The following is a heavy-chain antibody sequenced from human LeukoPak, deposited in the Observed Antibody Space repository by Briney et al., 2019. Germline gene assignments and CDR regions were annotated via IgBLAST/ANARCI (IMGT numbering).Heavy chain of an antibody. V-gene: IGHV3-30-3*02. CDR2: ISYNGGKK. D-gene: IGHD6-13*01. J-gene: IGHJ4*02. CDR3: AKSDGSWYARGFDY. Sequence: GGSLRLSCAASGFSFSSYAIHWVRQAPGKGLEWVALISYNGGKKDYADSVKGRFTIDRDNSKNTVYLQMNSLRAEDTAVYYCAKSDGSWYARGFDYWGQGTLVTVSS. CDR1: GFSFSSYA.